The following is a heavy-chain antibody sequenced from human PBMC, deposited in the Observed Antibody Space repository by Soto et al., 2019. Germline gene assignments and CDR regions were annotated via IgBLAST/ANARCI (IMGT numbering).Heavy chain of an antibody. CDR3: ARDVIGQDNYETIGHYFDH. Sequence: QVQLSQFGAEVKKPGASVKVSCKASGYSFTNFHIQWVRQAPGQGLEWMGMIDPSGGITRDAQRLQGRITMTRDESTSTVYMELRSLTSEYTAVSYCARDVIGQDNYETIGHYFDHWGQGTLVTVSS. V-gene: IGHV1-46*01. J-gene: IGHJ4*02. D-gene: IGHD3-22*01. CDR2: IDPSGGIT. CDR1: GYSFTNFH.